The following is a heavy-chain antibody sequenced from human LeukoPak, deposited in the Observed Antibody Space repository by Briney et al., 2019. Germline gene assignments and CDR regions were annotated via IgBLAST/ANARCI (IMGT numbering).Heavy chain of an antibody. CDR2: IYTSGST. D-gene: IGHD3-22*01. CDR1: GGSINGYQ. V-gene: IGHV4-4*07. CDR3: ARGYYDRSGHSPFDALDI. J-gene: IGHJ3*02. Sequence: SETLSLTRTVSGGSINGYQWSWIRQPAGKGLEWIGRIYTSGSTNYNPSLKSRVTMSVDTSKNQFSLKLSSVTAADTAMYYCARGYYDRSGHSPFDALDIWGQGTMVTVSS.